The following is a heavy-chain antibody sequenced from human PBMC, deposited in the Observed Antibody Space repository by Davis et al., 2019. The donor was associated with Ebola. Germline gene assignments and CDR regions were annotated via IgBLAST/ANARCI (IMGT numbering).Heavy chain of an antibody. V-gene: IGHV1-46*01. CDR2: INPSGGST. CDR3: ARLYSSSVDY. CDR1: GYTFTSYY. D-gene: IGHD6-13*01. J-gene: IGHJ4*02. Sequence: AASVKVSCKASGYTFTSYYMHWVRQAPGQGLEWMGIINPSGGSTSYAQKFQGRVTITRDTSASTAYMELSSLRSEDTAVYYCARLYSSSVDYWGQGTLVTVSS.